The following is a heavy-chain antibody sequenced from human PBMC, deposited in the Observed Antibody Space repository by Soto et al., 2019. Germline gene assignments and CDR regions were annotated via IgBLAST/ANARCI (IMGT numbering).Heavy chain of an antibody. CDR2: IYYSGST. CDR1: CGSLSSVYYY. CDR3: ARTIFGVDTNWFDP. Sequence: SETLYIPFTVSCGSLSSVYYYWSWLRQPPGKGLEWIGYIYYSGSTNYNPSLKSRVTISVDTSKNQFSLKLSSVTAADTAVYYCARTIFGVDTNWFDPWGQGTLVTVSS. D-gene: IGHD3-3*01. J-gene: IGHJ5*02. V-gene: IGHV4-61*01.